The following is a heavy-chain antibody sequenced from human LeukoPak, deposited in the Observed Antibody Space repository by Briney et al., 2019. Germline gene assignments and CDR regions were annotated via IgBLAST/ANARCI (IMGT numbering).Heavy chain of an antibody. V-gene: IGHV3-7*01. CDR2: IKQDGSEK. Sequence: GGFLRLSCAASGFTFSSYWMSWVRQAPGKGLEWVANIKQDGSEKYYVDSVKGRFTISRDNAKNSLYLQMNSLRAEDTAVYYCARDNLAGRGYYYGMDVWGQGTTVTVSS. CDR1: GFTFSSYW. CDR3: ARDNLAGRGYYYGMDV. J-gene: IGHJ6*02.